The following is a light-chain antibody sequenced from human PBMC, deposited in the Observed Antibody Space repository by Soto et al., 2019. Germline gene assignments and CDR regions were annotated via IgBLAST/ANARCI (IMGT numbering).Light chain of an antibody. CDR2: DAS. CDR1: QSISSW. CDR3: QQYNNYPWT. J-gene: IGKJ1*01. V-gene: IGKV1-5*01. Sequence: DIQRTQSPSTLSASVGDRVTITCRASQSISSWLAWYQQKPGKAPNLLIYDASSLESGVPSRFSGSGSGTEFTLTISSLQPDDFATYYCQQYNNYPWTFGQGTKVDIK.